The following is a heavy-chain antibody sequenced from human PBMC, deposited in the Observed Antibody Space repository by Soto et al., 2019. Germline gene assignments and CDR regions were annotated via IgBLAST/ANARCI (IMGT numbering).Heavy chain of an antibody. CDR2: IYYSGST. J-gene: IGHJ4*02. V-gene: IGHV4-39*01. CDR1: RGSISRGTNY. Sequence: SETLSLTCTVSRGSISRGTNYWAWIRQPPGKGLEWIANIYYSGSTFYNPSLKSRVTISLDTSKNQFSLKLRSVTAADTAVYYCARHEAGWYFDSWGQGTLVAVSS. CDR3: ARHEAGWYFDS. D-gene: IGHD6-25*01.